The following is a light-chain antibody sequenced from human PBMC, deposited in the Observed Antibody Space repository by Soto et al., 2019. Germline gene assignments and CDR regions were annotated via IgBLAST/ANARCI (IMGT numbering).Light chain of an antibody. CDR3: KQSYSPPWT. J-gene: IGKJ1*01. CDR1: QSISTY. CDR2: SAS. Sequence: DIQMTQSPSSLSASVGDRVTITCRASQSISTYLNWYQQKPGKAPEFLIYSASSLQSGVPSRFSGSGSGTDFTLTINSLQPEDFATYYCKQSYSPPWTFGQGTKV. V-gene: IGKV1-39*01.